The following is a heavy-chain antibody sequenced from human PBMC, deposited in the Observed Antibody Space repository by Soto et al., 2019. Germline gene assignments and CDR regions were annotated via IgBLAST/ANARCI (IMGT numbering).Heavy chain of an antibody. D-gene: IGHD6-13*01. CDR3: GRVHYSRSSLSFDY. Sequence: PGGSLRLSCAASGVTVSSNSMSWVRQAPGKGLEWVSVIYSGGSRYYADSVKGGCSITRANYKNTPYLQRNSLRAEDTTVYYCGRVHYSRSSLSFDYWGQGTLGTVSP. V-gene: IGHV3-53*01. J-gene: IGHJ4*02. CDR2: IYSGGSR. CDR1: GVTVSSNS.